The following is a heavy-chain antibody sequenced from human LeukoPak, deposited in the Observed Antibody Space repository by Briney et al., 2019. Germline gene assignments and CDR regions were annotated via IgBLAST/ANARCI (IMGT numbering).Heavy chain of an antibody. V-gene: IGHV3-11*04. CDR3: ARDWRDSSGKFPNDAFDI. Sequence: GGSLRLSCAASGFTFSDNYMSWIRQAPGKGLEWVSYISSSGSIYYADSVKGRFTISRDNAKNSLYLQMNSVRAGDTAVYYCARDWRDSSGKFPNDAFDIWGQGTMVTVSS. CDR1: GFTFSDNY. CDR2: ISSSGSI. D-gene: IGHD3-22*01. J-gene: IGHJ3*02.